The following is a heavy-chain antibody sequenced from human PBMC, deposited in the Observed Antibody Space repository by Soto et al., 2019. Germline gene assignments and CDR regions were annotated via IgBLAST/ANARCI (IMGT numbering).Heavy chain of an antibody. CDR3: ARESGDLPLNWFDS. Sequence: GGSLRLSCAASGFNFSNHWMHWVRQRPGEGLVWVSRITSDGKSKAYAESVKGRFAISRDNAKNTLYLQMNGLTAEDTAVYYCARESGDLPLNWFDSWGQGTPVTVSS. CDR1: GFNFSNHW. J-gene: IGHJ5*01. CDR2: ITSDGKSK. V-gene: IGHV3-74*01. D-gene: IGHD2-21*02.